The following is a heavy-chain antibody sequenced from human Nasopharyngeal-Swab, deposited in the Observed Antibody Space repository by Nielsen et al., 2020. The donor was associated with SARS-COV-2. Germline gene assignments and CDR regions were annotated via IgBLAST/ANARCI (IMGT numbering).Heavy chain of an antibody. V-gene: IGHV3-7*01. J-gene: IGHJ4*02. D-gene: IGHD2-15*01. CDR3: ASLVVASYFDY. Sequence: GGSLRLSCAASGFTFSSYWMSWVRQAPGKGLEWVANIKQDGSEKYYVDSVKGRFTISRDNAKNSLYLQMNSLRAEDTAVYYCASLVVASYFDYWGQGTLVTVSS. CDR1: GFTFSSYW. CDR2: IKQDGSEK.